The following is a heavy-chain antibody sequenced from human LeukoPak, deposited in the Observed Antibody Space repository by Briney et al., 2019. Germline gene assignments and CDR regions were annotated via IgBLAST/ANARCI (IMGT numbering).Heavy chain of an antibody. CDR1: GGAVSSGDYY. J-gene: IGHJ6*02. CDR2: IYYSGNT. V-gene: IGHV4-30-4*01. Sequence: SETLSLTGTVSGGAVSSGDYYWSWIRQPPGKSLEWIGYIYYSGNTYYNPSPKSRLTISVDTYKNQFSLKLSSVTAADTAVYYCAATYGSVNYYYYYYGMDVWGQGTTVTVSS. CDR3: AATYGSVNYYYYYYGMDV. D-gene: IGHD3-10*01.